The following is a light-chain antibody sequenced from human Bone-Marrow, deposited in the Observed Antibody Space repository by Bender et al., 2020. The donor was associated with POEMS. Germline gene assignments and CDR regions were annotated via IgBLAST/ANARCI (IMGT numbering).Light chain of an antibody. Sequence: SYVLTQSPSVSVAPGKTARITCGGNKIGGEGVHWYQQRPGQAPVLVIKYDSDRPSGIPERFSGSKSGNTASLTISDLQVEDEADYFCSSFTSTTTPYVLFGGGTTLTVL. J-gene: IGLJ3*02. V-gene: IGLV3-21*01. CDR2: YDS. CDR3: SSFTSTTTPYVL. CDR1: KIGGEG.